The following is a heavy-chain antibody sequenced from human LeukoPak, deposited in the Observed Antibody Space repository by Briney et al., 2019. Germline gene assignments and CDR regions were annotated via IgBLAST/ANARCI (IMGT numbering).Heavy chain of an antibody. J-gene: IGHJ6*03. CDR2: IRYDGSNK. CDR3: AKDGVWIGEKKANMDI. D-gene: IGHD3-10*01. Sequence: GGSLRLSCAASGFTFSSYGMHWVRQAPGKGLEWVAFIRYDGSNKYYADSVKGRFTISRDNSRNTLYLQMNSLRAEDTAVYYCAKDGVWIGEKKANMDIWGKGTTV. V-gene: IGHV3-30*02. CDR1: GFTFSSYG.